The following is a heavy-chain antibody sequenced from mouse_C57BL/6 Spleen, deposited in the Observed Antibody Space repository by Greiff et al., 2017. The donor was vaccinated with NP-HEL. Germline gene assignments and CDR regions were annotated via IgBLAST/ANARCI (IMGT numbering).Heavy chain of an antibody. CDR3: ARGGLYYYAMDY. CDR1: GYAFTNYL. J-gene: IGHJ4*01. V-gene: IGHV1-54*01. Sequence: QVQLQQSGAELVRPGPSVKVSCKASGYAFTNYLIEWVKQRPGQGLEWIGVINPGSGGTNYNEKYKGKATLTADKSSSTAFMQLSSLTSEDAAVYFWARGGLYYYAMDYWGQGTSVTVSS. CDR2: INPGSGGT. D-gene: IGHD1-1*02.